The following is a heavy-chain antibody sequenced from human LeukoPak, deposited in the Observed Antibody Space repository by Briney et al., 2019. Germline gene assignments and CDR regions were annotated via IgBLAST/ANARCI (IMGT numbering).Heavy chain of an antibody. V-gene: IGHV4-34*01. D-gene: IGHD3-22*01. CDR1: GGSFSGYY. Sequence: SETLSLTCAVYGGSFSGYYWSWIRQPPGKGLEWIGEINHSGSTNYNPSLKSRVTISVDTSKNQCDLQLSSVTAADTAVYYCARGRSYYDSSGYRYYYYYMDVWGKGTTVTVSS. CDR3: ARGRSYYDSSGYRYYYYYMDV. J-gene: IGHJ6*03. CDR2: INHSGST.